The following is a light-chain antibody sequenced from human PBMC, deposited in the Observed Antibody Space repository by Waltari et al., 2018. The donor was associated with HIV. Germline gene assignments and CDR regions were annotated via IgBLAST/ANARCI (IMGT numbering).Light chain of an antibody. J-gene: IGKJ2*01. CDR1: ENMTSQY. Sequence: EIMLPQYPAHLSPSLGETAIVFCSASENMTSQYFAWSQQKSGQAPRLLLFGTSTRNPGVPRRFGGAGSGSDCTLTVSRLRPEVFALDFCQQYAAAPYTFGQGT. CDR3: QQYAAAPYT. V-gene: IGKV3-20*01. CDR2: GTS.